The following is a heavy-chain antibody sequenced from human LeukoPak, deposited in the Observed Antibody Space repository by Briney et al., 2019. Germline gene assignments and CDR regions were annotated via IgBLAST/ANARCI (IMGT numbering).Heavy chain of an antibody. V-gene: IGHV1-18*01. CDR2: ISAYNGNT. J-gene: IGHJ4*02. D-gene: IGHD5-18*01. CDR1: GGTFSSYA. Sequence: GSSVKVSCKASGGTFSSYAISWVRQAPGQGLEWMGWISAYNGNTNYAQKLQGRVTMTTDTSTSTAYMELRSLRSDDTAVYYCARVDTAMGPYYFDYWGQGTLVTVSS. CDR3: ARVDTAMGPYYFDY.